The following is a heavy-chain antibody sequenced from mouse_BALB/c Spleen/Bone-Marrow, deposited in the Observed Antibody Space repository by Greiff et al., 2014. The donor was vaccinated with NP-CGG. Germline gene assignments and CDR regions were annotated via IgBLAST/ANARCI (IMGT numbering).Heavy chain of an antibody. CDR2: ISSGGSYT. CDR3: TKVYYGYDGGYYYAMDY. J-gene: IGHJ4*01. V-gene: IGHV5-6-4*01. CDR1: GFTFSSYA. D-gene: IGHD2-2*01. Sequence: EVQRVESGGGLVKPGGSLKLSCAASGFTFSSYAMSWVRQTPEKRLEWVATISSGGSYTYYPDSVKGRFTISRDNAKNTLYLQMSSLKSEGTAMYYCTKVYYGYDGGYYYAMDYWGQGTSVTVSS.